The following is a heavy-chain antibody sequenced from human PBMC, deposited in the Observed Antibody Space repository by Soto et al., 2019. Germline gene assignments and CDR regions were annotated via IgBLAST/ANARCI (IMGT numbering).Heavy chain of an antibody. CDR3: ARQGSRAFDI. J-gene: IGHJ3*02. CDR2: IHYSGST. D-gene: IGHD2-15*01. CDR1: GDSISSYY. Sequence: SETLSLTCTVSGDSISSYYWSWIRQPPGKGLEWIGYIHYSGSTNYNPSLKSRVTISVDTSKNQFSLRLSSVTAADTAVYYCARQGSRAFDIWGQGTMVTVSS. V-gene: IGHV4-59*08.